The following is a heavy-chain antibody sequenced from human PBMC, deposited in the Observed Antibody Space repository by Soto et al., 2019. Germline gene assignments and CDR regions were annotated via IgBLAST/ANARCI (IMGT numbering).Heavy chain of an antibody. V-gene: IGHV1-69*13. J-gene: IGHJ4*02. CDR3: AREAWGHWHYWGYHFDY. Sequence: SVKVSCKASGGTFSSYAISWVRQAPGQGLEWMGGIIPIFGTANYAQKFQGRVTITADESTSTAYMELSSLRSEDTAVYYCAREAWGHWHYWGYHFDYWGQGTLVTVSS. CDR1: GGTFSSYA. CDR2: IIPIFGTA. D-gene: IGHD1-7*01.